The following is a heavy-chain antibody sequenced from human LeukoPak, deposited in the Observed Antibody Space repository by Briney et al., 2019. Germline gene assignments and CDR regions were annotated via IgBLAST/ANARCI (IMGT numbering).Heavy chain of an antibody. J-gene: IGHJ4*02. CDR3: ARGDGSSSSNY. Sequence: SETLSLTCTVSGGSISSSSYYWGWIRQPPGKGLEWIGSIYYSGSTYYNPSLKSRVTISVDTSKNQFSLKLSSVTAADTAVYYCARGDGSSSSNYWGQGTLVTVSS. CDR2: IYYSGST. V-gene: IGHV4-39*07. CDR1: GGSISSSSYY. D-gene: IGHD6-6*01.